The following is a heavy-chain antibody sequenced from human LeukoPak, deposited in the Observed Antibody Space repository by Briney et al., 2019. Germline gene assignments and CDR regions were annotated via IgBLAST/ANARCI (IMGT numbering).Heavy chain of an antibody. Sequence: AGSLTLSCAASGFTFSSYGTHWVRQAPGKGLEWVAFIRNDGSNKYYADSVKGRITISRDNSKNTLYLQMNSLRAEDTAVYYCAKTAAAGTVYWGQGTLVTVSS. CDR2: IRNDGSNK. CDR3: AKTAAAGTVY. J-gene: IGHJ4*02. D-gene: IGHD6-13*01. CDR1: GFTFSSYG. V-gene: IGHV3-30*02.